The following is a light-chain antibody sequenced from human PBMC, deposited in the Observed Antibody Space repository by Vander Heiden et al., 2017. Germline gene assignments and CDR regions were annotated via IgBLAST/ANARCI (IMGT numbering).Light chain of an antibody. Sequence: SVGDRVTITCRASQSISSWLAWYQQKPGKAPKLLIYKASSLESGVPSRFSGSGSGTEFTLTISSLQPDDFATYYCQQDNSYPYTFGQGTKLEIK. CDR2: KAS. CDR1: QSISSW. J-gene: IGKJ2*01. CDR3: QQDNSYPYT. V-gene: IGKV1-5*03.